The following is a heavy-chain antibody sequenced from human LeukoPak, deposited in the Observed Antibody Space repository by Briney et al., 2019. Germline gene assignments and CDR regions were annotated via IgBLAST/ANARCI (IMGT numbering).Heavy chain of an antibody. V-gene: IGHV3-7*01. Sequence: GGSLRLSCAASGFTFSNYWMTWVRQAPGKGLEWVAHINQDGSKEYYMDSVKARFTISRDNAKNSLSLQMNSLRAEDTAVYYCVRDGGVSGYVLLDYWGQGTLVTVSS. CDR3: VRDGGVSGYVLLDY. D-gene: IGHD5-12*01. CDR1: GFTFSNYW. CDR2: INQDGSKE. J-gene: IGHJ4*02.